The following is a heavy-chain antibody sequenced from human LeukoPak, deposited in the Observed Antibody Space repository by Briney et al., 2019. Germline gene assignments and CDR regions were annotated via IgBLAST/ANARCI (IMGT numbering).Heavy chain of an antibody. CDR2: LSSGGGT. CDR1: GFTVSSNY. Sequence: SGGSLRLSCAASGFTVSSNYMYWVRQAPGRGLEWVSVLSSGGGTYYADFVKGRFTISRDNSKNTLYLQMNSLRAEDTAVYYCAKTNCGGDRYADYWGQGTLVTVSS. V-gene: IGHV3-53*01. J-gene: IGHJ4*02. D-gene: IGHD2-21*02. CDR3: AKTNCGGDRYADY.